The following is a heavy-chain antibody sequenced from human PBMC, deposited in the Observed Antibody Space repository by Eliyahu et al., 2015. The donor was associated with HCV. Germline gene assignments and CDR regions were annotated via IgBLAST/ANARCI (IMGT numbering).Heavy chain of an antibody. CDR1: GGSFSGYY. V-gene: IGHV4-34*01. Sequence: QVQLQQWGAGLLKPSETLSLTXAVXGGSFSGYYWSWXRQXPGKGXEXIGXINHSGXTNYNPSLKSRVTISVDTSKNQFSLKLSSVTAADTAVYYCARGLDITTVQGVKVFDYWGQGTLVTVSS. CDR2: INHSGXT. D-gene: IGHD3-10*01. J-gene: IGHJ4*02. CDR3: ARGLDITTVQGVKVFDY.